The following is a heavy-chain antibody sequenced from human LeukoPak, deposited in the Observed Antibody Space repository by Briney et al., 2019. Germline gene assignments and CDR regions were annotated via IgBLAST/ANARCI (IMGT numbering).Heavy chain of an antibody. CDR2: INHSGST. Sequence: PSETLSLTCAVYGGSFSGYYCSWIRQPPGKGLEWIGEINHSGSTNYNPSLKSRVTISVDTSKNQFSLKLSSVTAADTAVYYCAREGYPRRYCSSTSCRSGYYYMDVWGKGTTVTVSS. CDR3: AREGYPRRYCSSTSCRSGYYYMDV. D-gene: IGHD2-2*01. J-gene: IGHJ6*03. V-gene: IGHV4-34*01. CDR1: GGSFSGYY.